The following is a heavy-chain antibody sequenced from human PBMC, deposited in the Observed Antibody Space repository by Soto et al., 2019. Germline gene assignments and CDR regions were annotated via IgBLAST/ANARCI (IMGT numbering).Heavy chain of an antibody. CDR3: ARTGWNYPLDY. Sequence: SETLSLTCTVSGGSVSSGSYCCSWIRQPPGKGLEWIGYIYYSGSTNYNPSLKSRVTISVDTSKNQFSLKLNSVTAADTAVYYCARTGWNYPLDYWGQGTLVTVSS. V-gene: IGHV4-61*01. CDR1: GGSVSSGSYC. CDR2: IYYSGST. D-gene: IGHD1-7*01. J-gene: IGHJ4*02.